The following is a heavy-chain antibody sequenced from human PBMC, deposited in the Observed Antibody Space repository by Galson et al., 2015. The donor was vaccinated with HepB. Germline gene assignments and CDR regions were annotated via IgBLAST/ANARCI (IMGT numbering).Heavy chain of an antibody. Sequence: SLRLSCAASGFTFSSYSMNWVRQAPGKGLEWVSSISSSSSYIYYADSVKGRFTISRDNSKNTLYLQMNSLRAEDTAVYHCARDMDIVVVPAAIFWSVSGFDYWGQGTLVTVSS. CDR2: ISSSSSYI. CDR1: GFTFSSYS. J-gene: IGHJ4*02. D-gene: IGHD2-2*02. CDR3: ARDMDIVVVPAAIFWSVSGFDY. V-gene: IGHV3-21*01.